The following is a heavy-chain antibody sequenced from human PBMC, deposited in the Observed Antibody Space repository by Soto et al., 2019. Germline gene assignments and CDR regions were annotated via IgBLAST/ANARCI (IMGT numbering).Heavy chain of an antibody. CDR1: GFTFISYA. Sequence: LRLSCAASGFTFISYAMHWVRQAPGKGLEWVAVISYDGSNKYYADSVKGRFTISRDNSKNTLYLQMNSLRAEDTAVYYCARDRTGKGITHGAFDIWGQGTMVTVSS. J-gene: IGHJ3*02. CDR2: ISYDGSNK. D-gene: IGHD3-10*01. V-gene: IGHV3-30-3*01. CDR3: ARDRTGKGITHGAFDI.